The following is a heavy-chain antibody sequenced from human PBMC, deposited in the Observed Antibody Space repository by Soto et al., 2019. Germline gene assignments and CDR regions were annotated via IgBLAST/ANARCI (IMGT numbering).Heavy chain of an antibody. CDR3: ARHHGSPGSYFGLDV. Sequence: GESLKISCKGSGYSFTSYWIHWVRHMPGKGLERMGIIYPGDSDTRYSPSFQGQVTISADKSIDTAYLQWRSLKASDTAVYYCARHHGSPGSYFGLDVWGQGTTVTVSS. J-gene: IGHJ6*02. CDR2: IYPGDSDT. V-gene: IGHV5-51*01. CDR1: GYSFTSYW. D-gene: IGHD2-15*01.